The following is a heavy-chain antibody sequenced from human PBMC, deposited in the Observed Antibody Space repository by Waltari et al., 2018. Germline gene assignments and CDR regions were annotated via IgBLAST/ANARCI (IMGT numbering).Heavy chain of an antibody. CDR2: IYYSGRT. Sequence: QVQLQESGPGLVKPSQTLSLTCTVSGGSISSGGYYWSWIRQHPGKGLEWIGYIYYSGRTYYNRSLKSLVTISVETSKNQFALKLSSVTAADTAVYYCASLSVKSLGGWSYFDYWGQGTLVTVSS. CDR1: GGSISSGGYY. D-gene: IGHD2-15*01. CDR3: ASLSVKSLGGWSYFDY. V-gene: IGHV4-31*01. J-gene: IGHJ4*02.